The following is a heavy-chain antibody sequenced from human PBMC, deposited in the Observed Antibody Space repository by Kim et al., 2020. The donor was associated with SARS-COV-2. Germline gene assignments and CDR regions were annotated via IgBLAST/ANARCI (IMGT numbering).Heavy chain of an antibody. D-gene: IGHD3-10*01. V-gene: IGHV4-59*08. J-gene: IGHJ3*02. CDR3: ARLGLTRAFHS. CDR1: GGSISRYY. Sequence: SETLSLTCTVSGGSISRYYWSWIRQPPGKGREWIGYIYYSGSTNYNPSLKSRVTIPVDTSKNQFSLKLSSVTAADTAVYYCARLGLTRAFHSWGQGTKVT. CDR2: IYYSGST.